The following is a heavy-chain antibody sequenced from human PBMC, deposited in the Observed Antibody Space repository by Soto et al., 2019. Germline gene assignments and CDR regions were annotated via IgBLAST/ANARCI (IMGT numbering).Heavy chain of an antibody. Sequence: QVQLVESGGGVVQPGRSLRLSCAASGFTFSSYAMHWVRQAPGKGLEWVAVISYDGSNKYYADSVKGRFTISRDNSKNPLYLQMNSLRAEDTAVYYCGRDSMTLDSSNWFDPWGQGTLVTVSS. CDR2: ISYDGSNK. D-gene: IGHD5-18*01. V-gene: IGHV3-30-3*01. CDR1: GFTFSSYA. J-gene: IGHJ5*02. CDR3: GRDSMTLDSSNWFDP.